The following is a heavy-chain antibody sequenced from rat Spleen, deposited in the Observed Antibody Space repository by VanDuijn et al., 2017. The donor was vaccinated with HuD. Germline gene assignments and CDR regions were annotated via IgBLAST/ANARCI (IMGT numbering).Heavy chain of an antibody. V-gene: IGHV3-1*01. CDR2: INYSGST. Sequence: EVQLQESGPGLVKPSQSLSLTCSVTGYSITSYYWGWIRKFPGNKMEWMGYINYSGSTRYNPSLKSRISITRDTSKNQFFLQLKSVTAEDTATYYCARGPVDYWGQGVMVTVSS. CDR3: ARGPVDY. CDR1: GYSITSYY. J-gene: IGHJ2*01.